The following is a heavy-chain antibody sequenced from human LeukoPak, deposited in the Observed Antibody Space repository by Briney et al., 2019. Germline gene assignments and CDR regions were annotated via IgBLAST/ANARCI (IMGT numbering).Heavy chain of an antibody. CDR3: ARNKSPSGVYPPLDP. D-gene: IGHD3-16*02. CDR2: IYHTGST. V-gene: IGHV4-4*07. CDR1: GGSITSYY. Sequence: PSETLSLTCTVSGGSITSYYWSWIRQPAGKGLEWIGRIYHTGSTTYNPSLKSRVSLSVDTTNNQFSLQLRSVTAADTAVYYCARNKSPSGVYPPLDPWGQGTLVTVSS. J-gene: IGHJ5*02.